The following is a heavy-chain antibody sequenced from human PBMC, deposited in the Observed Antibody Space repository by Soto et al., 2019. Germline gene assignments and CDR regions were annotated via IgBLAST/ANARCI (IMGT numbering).Heavy chain of an antibody. J-gene: IGHJ6*02. V-gene: IGHV4-31*03. D-gene: IGHD2-21*02. Sequence: QVQLQESGPGLEKPSQTLSLTCTVSGGSISSGGYYWSWIRQQPGKGLEWIGYIYYSGSTYYNPSLKSRVTISVDTSKNQFSLKLSSVTAADTAVYYCARDGGDHYYYGMDVWGQGTTVTVSS. CDR1: GGSISSGGYY. CDR3: ARDGGDHYYYGMDV. CDR2: IYYSGST.